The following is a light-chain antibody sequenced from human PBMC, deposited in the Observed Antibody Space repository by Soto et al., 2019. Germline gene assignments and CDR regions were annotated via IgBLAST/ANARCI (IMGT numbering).Light chain of an antibody. Sequence: AIRMTQSPSSLSASTGDRVTITCRASQGISSYLAWYQQKPGKAPKLLIYAASTLQSGVPSRFSGSGSGTDFTLTISCLQSEDFATYYCQQNYSYPQTFGQGTKAEIK. J-gene: IGKJ1*01. CDR3: QQNYSYPQT. CDR2: AAS. CDR1: QGISSY. V-gene: IGKV1-8*01.